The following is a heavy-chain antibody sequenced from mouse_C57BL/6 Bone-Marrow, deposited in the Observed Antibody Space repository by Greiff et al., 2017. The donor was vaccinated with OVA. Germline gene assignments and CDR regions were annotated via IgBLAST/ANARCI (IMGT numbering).Heavy chain of an antibody. J-gene: IGHJ1*03. CDR1: GYSLTDYN. V-gene: IGHV1-39*01. Sequence: EVQLQQSGPEPVKPGASVKISCKASGYSLTDYNMNWVKQSNGKSLEWIGVIYPNYGTTSYNQKFKGKATLTVDQSSSTAYMQLNSLTSEDSAVYYCARERAYYSNSRWYFDVWGTGTTVTVSS. CDR3: ARERAYYSNSRWYFDV. CDR2: IYPNYGTT. D-gene: IGHD2-5*01.